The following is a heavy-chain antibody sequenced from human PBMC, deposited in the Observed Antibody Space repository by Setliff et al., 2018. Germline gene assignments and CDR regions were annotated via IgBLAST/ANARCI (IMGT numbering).Heavy chain of an antibody. V-gene: IGHV4-59*08. CDR1: GGSISSYY. CDR3: ARHHRGVIISWFDP. CDR2: IYYSGST. J-gene: IGHJ5*02. Sequence: SETLSLTCTVSGGSISSYYWSWIRQPPGKGLEWIGFIYYSGSTNYSPSLKSRVTISVDTSKNQFSLKLSSVTAADTAVYYCARHHRGVIISWFDPWGQGTLVTVSS. D-gene: IGHD3-10*01.